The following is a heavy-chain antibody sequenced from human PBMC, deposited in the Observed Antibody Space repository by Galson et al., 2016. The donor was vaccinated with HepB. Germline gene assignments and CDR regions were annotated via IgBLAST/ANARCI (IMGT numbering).Heavy chain of an antibody. D-gene: IGHD5-18*01. CDR2: ITSGSNYI. J-gene: IGHJ4*02. V-gene: IGHV3-21*01. CDR1: GFTFNTCT. CDR3: ARDWENVAMVSQGDH. Sequence: SLRLSCAASGFTFNTCTMNWVRQAPGKGLEWVSSITSGSNYIYYADSVKGRFTVSRDNAKNSLYLQMSSLRAEDTAVYYCARDWENVAMVSQGDHWGQGTLV.